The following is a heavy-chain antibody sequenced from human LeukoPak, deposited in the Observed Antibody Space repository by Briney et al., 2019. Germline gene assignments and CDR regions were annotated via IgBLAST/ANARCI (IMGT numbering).Heavy chain of an antibody. Sequence: PGGSLRLSCAVSGLTFSSYWMNWVRQAPGKGLEWVANIKQDGSAKNYVDSVKCRFTISRDNAKSSLFLQMNDLRAEDTAVYYCAKGGRGNGEVYWGQGTLVTVSS. D-gene: IGHD2-8*01. V-gene: IGHV3-7*01. CDR3: AKGGRGNGEVY. J-gene: IGHJ4*02. CDR2: IKQDGSAK. CDR1: GLTFSSYW.